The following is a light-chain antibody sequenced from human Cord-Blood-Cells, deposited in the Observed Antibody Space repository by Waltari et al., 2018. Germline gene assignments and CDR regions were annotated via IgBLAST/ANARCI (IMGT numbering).Light chain of an antibody. J-gene: IGKJ2*01. CDR1: QSVLYSSNNKNY. V-gene: IGKV4-1*01. CDR2: WAS. Sequence: DIVMTQSPDSLAVSLGERATINCKSSQSVLYSSNNKNYLAWYQQKPGQPPKLLIYWASTRESGVPDRFSGSGSGTDFTLTINSLEAEDAATYYCHQSSSLPYTFGQGTKLEIK. CDR3: HQSSSLPYT.